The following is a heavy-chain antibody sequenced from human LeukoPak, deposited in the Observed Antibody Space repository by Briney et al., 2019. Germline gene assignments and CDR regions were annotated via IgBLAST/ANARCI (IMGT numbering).Heavy chain of an antibody. CDR1: GYSFTSYC. CDR3: ALGSCSSTSCYRFDY. J-gene: IGHJ4*02. Sequence: GESLKISCKGCGYSFTSYCIGWVRQMPGKGLEWMGIIYPGDSATRYSPSVQGQVTISADKSISTAYLHWSSLKASDTAMYYCALGSCSSTSCYRFDYWGQGTLVTVSS. V-gene: IGHV5-51*01. D-gene: IGHD2-2*01. CDR2: IYPGDSAT.